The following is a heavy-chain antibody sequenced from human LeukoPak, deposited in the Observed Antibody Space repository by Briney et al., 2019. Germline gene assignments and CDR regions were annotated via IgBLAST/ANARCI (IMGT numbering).Heavy chain of an antibody. CDR1: GGSISSYY. V-gene: IGHV4-59*01. J-gene: IGHJ6*03. D-gene: IGHD6-13*01. Sequence: SETLSLTCTVSGGSISSYYWSWIRQPPGKGLEWIGYIYYSGSTNYNPSLKSRVTISVDTSKNQFSLKLSSVTAADTAVYYCARLGPAGIFGYYYSMDVWGKGSTVTVSS. CDR3: ARLGPAGIFGYYYSMDV. CDR2: IYYSGST.